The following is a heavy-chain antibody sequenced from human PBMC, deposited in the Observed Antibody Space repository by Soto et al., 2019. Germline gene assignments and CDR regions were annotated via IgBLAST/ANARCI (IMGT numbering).Heavy chain of an antibody. V-gene: IGHV4-34*01. CDR3: ARGSSGYYRDY. CDR1: GGSFSGYY. D-gene: IGHD3-22*01. Sequence: PSETLSLTCAVYGGSFSGYYWSWIRQPPGKGLEWIGEINHSGSTNYNPSLKSRVTISVDTSKNQFSLKLSSVTAADTAVYYCARGSSGYYRDYWGQGTLVTVSS. CDR2: INHSGST. J-gene: IGHJ4*02.